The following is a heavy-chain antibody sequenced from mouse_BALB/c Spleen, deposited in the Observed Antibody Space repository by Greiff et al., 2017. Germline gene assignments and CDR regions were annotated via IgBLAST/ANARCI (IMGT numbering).Heavy chain of an antibody. J-gene: IGHJ2*01. Sequence: VKLVESGAELARPGASVKMSCKASGYTFTSYTMHWVKQRPGQGLEWIGYINPSSGYTNYNQKFKDKATLTADKSSSTAYMQLSSLTSEDSAVYYCARVYDGYYGDYWGQGTTLTVSS. CDR3: ARVYDGYYGDY. D-gene: IGHD2-3*01. CDR2: INPSSGYT. V-gene: IGHV1-4*01. CDR1: GYTFTSYT.